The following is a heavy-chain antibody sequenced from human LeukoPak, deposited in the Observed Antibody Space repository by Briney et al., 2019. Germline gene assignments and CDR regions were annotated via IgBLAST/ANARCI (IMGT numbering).Heavy chain of an antibody. CDR3: TRDRDDYGDQYAGRAFDI. CDR1: GFTFGDYA. V-gene: IGHV3-49*03. Sequence: GRSLRLSCTASGFTFGDYAMSWFRQAPGKGLEWVGFIRSKAYGGTTEYAASVKGRFTISRDDSKSIAYLQMNSLKTEDTAVHYCTRDRDDYGDQYAGRAFDIWGQGTMVTVSS. D-gene: IGHD4-17*01. J-gene: IGHJ3*02. CDR2: IRSKAYGGTT.